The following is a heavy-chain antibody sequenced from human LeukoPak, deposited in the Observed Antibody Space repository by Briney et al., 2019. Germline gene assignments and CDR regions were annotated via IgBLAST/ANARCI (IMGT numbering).Heavy chain of an antibody. CDR3: ARDPPGRYCSSTSCYKWN. Sequence: GGSLRLSCAASGFTSSSYSMNWVRQAPGKGLEWVSSISSSSSYIYYADSVKGRFTISRDNAKNSLYLQMNSLRAEDTAVYYCARDPPGRYCSSTSCYKWNWGQGTLVTVSS. CDR1: GFTSSSYS. V-gene: IGHV3-21*01. D-gene: IGHD2-2*01. J-gene: IGHJ4*02. CDR2: ISSSSSYI.